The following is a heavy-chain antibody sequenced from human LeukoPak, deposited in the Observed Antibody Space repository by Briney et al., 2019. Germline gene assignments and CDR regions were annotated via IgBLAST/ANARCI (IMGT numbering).Heavy chain of an antibody. CDR3: TRAVAWNDDALDI. CDR2: IRSKPNTYAT. D-gene: IGHD1-1*01. J-gene: IGHJ3*02. V-gene: IGHV3-73*01. CDR1: GFTFSGSA. Sequence: GGSLRLSCAASGFTFSGSAMHWVRQASGKGLEGVGHIRSKPNTYATTYAASVRGRFTISRDDSKNTAYLQMSSLKTEDTAVYYCTRAVAWNDDALDIWGQGTMVTVSS.